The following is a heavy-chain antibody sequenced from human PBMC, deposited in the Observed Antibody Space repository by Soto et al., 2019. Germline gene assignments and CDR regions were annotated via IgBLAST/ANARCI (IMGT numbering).Heavy chain of an antibody. CDR3: VKQAHGLDGVAFDY. D-gene: IGHD2-15*01. Sequence: GSLRLSCSASGFIFSESTIYWVRQVPGKGLEAISAVSTSGRSAYYADSVKDRFTISRDNSKNTLFLQMGSLRPEDTAIYYCVKQAHGLDGVAFDYWGQGTQVTVSS. V-gene: IGHV3-64D*06. CDR2: VSTSGRSA. J-gene: IGHJ4*02. CDR1: GFIFSEST.